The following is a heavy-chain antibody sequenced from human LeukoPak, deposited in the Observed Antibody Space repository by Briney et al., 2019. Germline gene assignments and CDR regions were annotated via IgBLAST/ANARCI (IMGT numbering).Heavy chain of an antibody. V-gene: IGHV3-48*01. J-gene: IGHJ4*02. CDR1: GFTFSNYN. Sequence: PGGSLRLSCAASGFTFSNYNMNWVRQPPGKGLQWVSYISSSSNIIYYADSVKGRFTISRDNAKNSLFLQMNSLRAEDTAVYYCAKEGFYCSGGSCYPDYWGQGTLVTVSS. CDR3: AKEGFYCSGGSCYPDY. D-gene: IGHD2-15*01. CDR2: ISSSSNII.